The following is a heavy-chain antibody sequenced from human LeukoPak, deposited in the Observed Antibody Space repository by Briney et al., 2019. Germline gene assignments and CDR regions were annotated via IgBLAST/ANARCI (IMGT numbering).Heavy chain of an antibody. Sequence: GASVKVSCKTSGYTFTNYDITWVRQAPGQGLEWMGWISVYNGNTNYAQKLQGRVTMTRNTSISTAYMELSSLRSEDTAVYYCARDLITTPLWGRGTLVTVSS. CDR1: GYTFTNYD. CDR3: ARDLITTPL. D-gene: IGHD3-22*01. J-gene: IGHJ2*01. V-gene: IGHV1-18*01. CDR2: ISVYNGNT.